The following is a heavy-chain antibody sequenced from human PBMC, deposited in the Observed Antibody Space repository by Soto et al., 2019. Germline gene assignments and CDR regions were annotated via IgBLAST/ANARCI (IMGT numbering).Heavy chain of an antibody. J-gene: IGHJ6*02. V-gene: IGHV4-31*03. CDR3: ARDRRDEVPYYYYYGMDV. Sequence: PSETLSLTCTVSGGSISSGGYYWSWLRQHPGKGLEWIGYIYYSGSTYYNPSLKSRVTISVDTSKNQFSLKLSSVTAADTAVYYCARDRRDEVPYYYYYGMDVWGQGTTVTVSS. CDR1: GGSISSGGYY. D-gene: IGHD2-2*01. CDR2: IYYSGST.